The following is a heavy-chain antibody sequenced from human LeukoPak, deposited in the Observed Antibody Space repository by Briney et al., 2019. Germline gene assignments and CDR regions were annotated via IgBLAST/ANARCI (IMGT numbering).Heavy chain of an antibody. Sequence: GGSLRLSCAASGFTFSDYYMSWIRQAPGKGLEWVSYISSSGSTIYYADSVKGRFTISGDNAKNSLYLQMNSLRAEDTAVYYCARSGSYSGLNWLDPWGQGTLVTVSS. V-gene: IGHV3-11*01. J-gene: IGHJ5*02. CDR2: ISSSGSTI. CDR1: GFTFSDYY. CDR3: ARSGSYSGLNWLDP. D-gene: IGHD1-26*01.